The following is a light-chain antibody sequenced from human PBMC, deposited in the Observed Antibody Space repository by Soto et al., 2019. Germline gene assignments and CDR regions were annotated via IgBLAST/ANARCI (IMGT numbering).Light chain of an antibody. CDR2: DAS. V-gene: IGKV1-5*01. CDR1: QSISSW. Sequence: DIQMTQSPSTLSASVGDRVTITCRASQSISSWLAWYQQKPGKAPKLLIYDASSLESGVPSRFSGSGSGTEITRTLRSLQADDYATYYCQQEGTFGQGTKVEIK. CDR3: QQEGT. J-gene: IGKJ1*01.